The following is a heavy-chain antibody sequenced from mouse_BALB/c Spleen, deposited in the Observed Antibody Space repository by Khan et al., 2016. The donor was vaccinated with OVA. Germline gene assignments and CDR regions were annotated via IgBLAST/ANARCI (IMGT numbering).Heavy chain of an antibody. J-gene: IGHJ2*01. CDR1: GYTFTDYI. Sequence: QVQLQQSGPVLVKPGASVKMSCKASGYTFTDYIINWVRQRTGQGLEWIGQIYPGSGSTYYNEKFKGKATLTADYSSNTAYMQLRSMTDEDAAVYFCATSGYGSLGYWGQGTTLTVSS. CDR3: ATSGYGSLGY. V-gene: IGHV1-77*01. D-gene: IGHD1-1*01. CDR2: IYPGSGST.